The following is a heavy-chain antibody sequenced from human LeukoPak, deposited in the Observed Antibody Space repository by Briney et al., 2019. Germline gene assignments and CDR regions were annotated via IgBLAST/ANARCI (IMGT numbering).Heavy chain of an antibody. CDR3: ARDLAIFGVVRSFDI. CDR1: GGSISSGSYY. Sequence: SETLSLTCTVSGGSISSGSYYWSWIRQPAGKGLEWIGRIYTSGSTNYNPSLKSRVTMSVDTSKNQFSLKLSSVTAADTAVYYCARDLAIFGVVRSFDIWGQGTMVTVSS. J-gene: IGHJ3*02. D-gene: IGHD3-3*01. CDR2: IYTSGST. V-gene: IGHV4-61*02.